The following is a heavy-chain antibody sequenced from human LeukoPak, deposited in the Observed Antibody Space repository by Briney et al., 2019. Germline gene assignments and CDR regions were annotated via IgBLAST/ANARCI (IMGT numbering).Heavy chain of an antibody. Sequence: SETLSLTCTVSGYSISSGYYWGWIRQPPGKGLEWIGSIYHSGSTYYNPSLESRVTISVDTSKNQFSLKLSSVTAADTAVYYCARLGRGTGDYWGQGTLVTVSS. V-gene: IGHV4-38-2*02. CDR1: GYSISSGYY. CDR3: ARLGRGTGDY. J-gene: IGHJ4*02. CDR2: IYHSGST. D-gene: IGHD3-10*01.